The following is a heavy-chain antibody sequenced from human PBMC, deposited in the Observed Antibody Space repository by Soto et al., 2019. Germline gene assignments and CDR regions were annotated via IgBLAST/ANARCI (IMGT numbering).Heavy chain of an antibody. CDR3: ARESAGSHKNNWFDP. Sequence: PSETLSLTCTVSGGSISTYYWSWIRQPPGKGLEWIGYIYYSGSTYYNPSLKSRVTMSVDTSRNQLLFQLNFVTAADTSVFYCARESAGSHKNNWFDPWGQGTLVTVSS. CDR1: GGSISTYY. CDR2: IYYSGST. V-gene: IGHV4-59*01. J-gene: IGHJ5*02. D-gene: IGHD3-10*01.